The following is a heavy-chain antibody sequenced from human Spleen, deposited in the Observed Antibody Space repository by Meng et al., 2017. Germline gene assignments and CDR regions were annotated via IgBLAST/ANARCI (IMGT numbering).Heavy chain of an antibody. V-gene: IGHV3-23*01. D-gene: IGHD3-16*01. J-gene: IGHJ4*02. CDR1: GFTFSSYA. CDR2: LSGTGDST. Sequence: GESLKISCAASGFTFSSYAMTWVRQAPGKGLEWVSGLSGTGDSTYYADSVKGRFTISRDNSKNTVFLQINSLRVEDTAVYYCARSPIDKYDLSALPLDYWGQGTLVTVSS. CDR3: ARSPIDKYDLSALPLDY.